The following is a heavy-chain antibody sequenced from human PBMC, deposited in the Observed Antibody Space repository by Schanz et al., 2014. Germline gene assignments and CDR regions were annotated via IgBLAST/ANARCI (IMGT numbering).Heavy chain of an antibody. CDR1: GYTFTAYG. CDR3: ARGGYSSGWYDRDIAHFDY. V-gene: IGHV1-18*01. Sequence: QVQLVQSGAEVKKPGASVKVSCQTSGYTFTAYGINWVRQAPGQGLEWMGWISAYNGNTNYAQKLQGRVTMTTDTSTSTAYMELRSLRSDDTAVNYCARGGYSSGWYDRDIAHFDYWGQGTLVTVSS. J-gene: IGHJ4*02. D-gene: IGHD6-19*01. CDR2: ISAYNGNT.